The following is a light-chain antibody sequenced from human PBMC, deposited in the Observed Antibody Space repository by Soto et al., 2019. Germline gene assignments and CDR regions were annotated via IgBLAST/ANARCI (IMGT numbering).Light chain of an antibody. CDR1: SSDFGGYNY. CDR2: DVS. V-gene: IGLV2-14*01. Sequence: QSALTQPASVSGSPGHSITISCTGTSSDFGGYNYVSWYQQHPGKAPKLMIYDVSNRPSVVSNRFSGSKSGNTASLTISGLHAEDEADYYCSSYTSSSTLEVFGTGTKLTVL. CDR3: SSYTSSSTLEV. J-gene: IGLJ1*01.